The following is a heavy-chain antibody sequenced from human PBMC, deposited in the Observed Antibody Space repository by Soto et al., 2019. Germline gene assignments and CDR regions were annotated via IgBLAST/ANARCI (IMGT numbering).Heavy chain of an antibody. D-gene: IGHD6-19*01. Sequence: GESLQLSCQDSGYTFHTYWIGWVRQMPGKGLEWMGIIYPSDSDIRYSPSFQGKVTISADKSISTAYLQWSSLKASDTATYYCARHFGLGILVAGMFVDVWGQGTTVTVSS. CDR2: IYPSDSDI. J-gene: IGHJ6*02. CDR3: ARHFGLGILVAGMFVDV. V-gene: IGHV5-51*01. CDR1: GYTFHTYW.